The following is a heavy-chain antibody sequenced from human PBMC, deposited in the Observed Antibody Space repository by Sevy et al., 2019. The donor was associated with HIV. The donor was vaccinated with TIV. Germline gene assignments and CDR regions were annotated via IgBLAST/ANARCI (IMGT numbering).Heavy chain of an antibody. CDR3: ARDDTAMALYYYYYYGMDV. CDR1: GFTFSSYG. D-gene: IGHD5-18*01. J-gene: IGHJ6*02. V-gene: IGHV3-33*01. CDR2: IWYDGSNK. Sequence: GGSLRLSCAASGFTFSSYGMHWVRQAPGKGLEWVAVIWYDGSNKYYADSMKGRFTISRDNSKNTLYLQMNSLRAEDTAVYYCARDDTAMALYYYYYYGMDVWGQGTTVTVSS.